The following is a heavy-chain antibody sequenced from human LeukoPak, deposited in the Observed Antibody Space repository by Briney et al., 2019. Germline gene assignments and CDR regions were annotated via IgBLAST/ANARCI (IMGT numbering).Heavy chain of an antibody. Sequence: GGSLRLSCAASGFTVSSNYMSWVRQAPGKGLEWVSVIYSGGSTYYADSVKGRFTISRDNSKNTLYLQMDSLRAEDTAVYYCARYYGSYYMDVWGKGTTVTISS. J-gene: IGHJ6*03. CDR3: ARYYGSYYMDV. V-gene: IGHV3-53*01. CDR2: IYSGGST. CDR1: GFTVSSNY. D-gene: IGHD3-10*01.